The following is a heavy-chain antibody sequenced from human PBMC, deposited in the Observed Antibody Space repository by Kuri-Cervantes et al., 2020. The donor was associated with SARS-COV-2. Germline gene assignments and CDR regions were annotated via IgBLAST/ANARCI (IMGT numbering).Heavy chain of an antibody. CDR1: GFTVSSNY. D-gene: IGHD1-26*01. CDR2: IYSGGST. CDR3: AKEIRATTRFDAFDI. Sequence: GESLKISCAASGFTVSSNYMSWVRQAPGKGLEWVSVIYSGGSTYYADSVKGRFTISRDNSKNTLYPQMNSLRAEDTAVYYCAKEIRATTRFDAFDIWGQGTMVTVSS. V-gene: IGHV3-66*02. J-gene: IGHJ3*02.